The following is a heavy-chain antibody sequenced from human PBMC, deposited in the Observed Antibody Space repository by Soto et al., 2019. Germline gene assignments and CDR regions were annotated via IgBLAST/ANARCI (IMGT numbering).Heavy chain of an antibody. D-gene: IGHD6-19*01. CDR1: GFTFSSYG. Sequence: QVQLVESGGGVVQPGRSLRLSCAASGFTFSSYGMHWVRQAPGKGLEWMAVISYDGSNKYYADSVKGRFTISRDNSKNTLYLQMNSLRAEDTAVYYCAIYSSGWYPLDYWGQGTLVTVSS. J-gene: IGHJ4*02. V-gene: IGHV3-30*03. CDR2: ISYDGSNK. CDR3: AIYSSGWYPLDY.